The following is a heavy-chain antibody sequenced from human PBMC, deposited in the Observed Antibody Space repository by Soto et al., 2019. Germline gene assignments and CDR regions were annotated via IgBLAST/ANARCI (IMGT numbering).Heavy chain of an antibody. CDR1: GYTFSDFD. CDR3: ARSNSLNYTRFDF. CDR2: MNAKSGDT. D-gene: IGHD1-1*01. Sequence: QAHLEQSGAEVKRPGASVKVSCKASGYTFSDFDINWLRQASGQGPEWLGWMNAKSGDTFFAQWLDDKYKGTWSSSVRTASVEMGSMTSYVWAVNYGARSNSLNYTRFDFRAQGPTAAVS. V-gene: IGHV1-8*01. J-gene: IGHJ6*02.